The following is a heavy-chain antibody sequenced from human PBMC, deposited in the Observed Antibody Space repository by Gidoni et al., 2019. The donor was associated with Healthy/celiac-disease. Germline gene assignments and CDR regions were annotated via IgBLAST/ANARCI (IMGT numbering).Heavy chain of an antibody. V-gene: IGHV4-34*01. CDR2: INHSGST. Sequence: QVQLQQCGPGLLKPSETLSLTCAVYGGSFSGYYGSWIRQPPGKGLEWIGEINHSGSTNYNPALKSRVTISVDTSKNQFSLKLSSVTAADTAVYYCARATLWGSGYLNYWGQGTLVTVSS. CDR3: ARATLWGSGYLNY. J-gene: IGHJ4*02. CDR1: GGSFSGYY. D-gene: IGHD3-22*01.